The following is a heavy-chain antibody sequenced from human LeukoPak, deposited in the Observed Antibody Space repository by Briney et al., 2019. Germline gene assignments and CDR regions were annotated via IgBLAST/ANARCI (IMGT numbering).Heavy chain of an antibody. D-gene: IGHD6-13*01. Sequence: SVKVSCKASGSTFSSYAISWVRQAPGQGLEWMGRIIPIFGIANYAQKFQGRVTITADKSTSTAYMELSSLRSEDTAVYYCARGGVGQQLVLDYWGQGTLVTVSS. CDR3: ARGGVGQQLVLDY. J-gene: IGHJ4*02. V-gene: IGHV1-69*04. CDR2: IIPIFGIA. CDR1: GSTFSSYA.